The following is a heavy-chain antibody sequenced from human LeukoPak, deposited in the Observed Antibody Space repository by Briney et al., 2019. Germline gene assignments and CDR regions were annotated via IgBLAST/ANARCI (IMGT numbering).Heavy chain of an antibody. V-gene: IGHV3-23*01. J-gene: IGHJ4*02. Sequence: GGSLRLSCAASGFTFNNYAMNWVRQAPGKGLEWVSSISGGGETTYYADSAKGRFTISRDNSQNTLYLQMNSLRAEDTAVYYWARDSADYVGYFFFDYWGQETLVTVSS. CDR1: GFTFNNYA. CDR3: ARDSADYVGYFFFDY. D-gene: IGHD4-17*01. CDR2: ISGGGETT.